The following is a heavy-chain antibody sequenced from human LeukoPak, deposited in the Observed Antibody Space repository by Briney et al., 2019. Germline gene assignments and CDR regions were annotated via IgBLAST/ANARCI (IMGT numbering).Heavy chain of an antibody. J-gene: IGHJ4*02. CDR1: GFTFSSYS. V-gene: IGHV3-21*01. CDR2: ISSSSSYI. D-gene: IGHD5-18*01. Sequence: PGGSLRLSCAASGFTFSSYSMNWVRQAPGKGLEWVSSISSSSSYIYYADSVKGRFTISRDNAKNSLYLQMNSLRAEDTAVYYCARDEYSYGYEGGSKYWGQGTLVTVSS. CDR3: ARDEYSYGYEGGSKY.